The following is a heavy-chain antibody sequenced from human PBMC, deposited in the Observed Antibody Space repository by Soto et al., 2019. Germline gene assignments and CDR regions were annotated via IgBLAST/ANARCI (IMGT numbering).Heavy chain of an antibody. J-gene: IGHJ4*02. CDR3: ARGVLEMATLYYFDY. Sequence: SETLSLTCAVSGGSISSGGYSWSWIRQPPGKGLEWIGYIYHSGSTYYNPSLKSRVTISVDRSKNQFSLKLSSVTAADTAVYYCARGVLEMATLYYFDYWGQGTLVTVSS. D-gene: IGHD5-12*01. V-gene: IGHV4-30-2*01. CDR1: GGSISSGGYS. CDR2: IYHSGST.